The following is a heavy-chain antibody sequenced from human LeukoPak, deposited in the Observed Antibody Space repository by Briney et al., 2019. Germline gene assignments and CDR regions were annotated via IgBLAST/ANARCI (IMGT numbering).Heavy chain of an antibody. CDR3: AKRVVIKSTAYFYYYIHV. D-gene: IGHD3-3*01. CDR1: GFSFSDYV. J-gene: IGHJ6*03. V-gene: IGHV3-30*02. Sequence: EGSLRLSCEASGFSFSDYVMHWVRQAPGKGLEWVAFIRYDGSNKYYADSVKGRFTVSRDNSQSTLYLQMNSLRVEDTAVYYCAKRVVIKSTAYFYYYIHVWGKGTTVTVSS. CDR2: IRYDGSNK.